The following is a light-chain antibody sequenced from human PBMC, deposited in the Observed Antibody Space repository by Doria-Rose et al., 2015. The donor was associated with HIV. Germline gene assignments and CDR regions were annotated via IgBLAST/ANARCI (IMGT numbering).Light chain of an antibody. CDR3: RQYYDTPS. Sequence: DIQMTQSPESLGTSLGERATLNCKSNQSLLYTSTNYLAWYQQKPGQPPKLLIYWASTRQSGVPARFSGSGSGTDFTLTISSLEAEDVAVYYCRQYYDTPSFGPGTTVDIK. J-gene: IGKJ3*01. CDR2: WAS. CDR1: QSLLYTSTNY. V-gene: IGKV4-1*01.